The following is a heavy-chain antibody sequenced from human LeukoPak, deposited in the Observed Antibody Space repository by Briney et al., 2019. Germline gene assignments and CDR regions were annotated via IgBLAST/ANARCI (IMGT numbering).Heavy chain of an antibody. V-gene: IGHV3-23*01. J-gene: IGHJ5*02. Sequence: PGGSLRLSCAASGFTFSSYAMSWVRQAPGKGLEWVSAISGSGGSTYYADSVKGRFTISRDNSKSTLYLQMNSLRAEDTAVYYCAKDRISSGWSNWFDPWGQGTLVTVSS. D-gene: IGHD6-19*01. CDR1: GFTFSSYA. CDR3: AKDRISSGWSNWFDP. CDR2: ISGSGGST.